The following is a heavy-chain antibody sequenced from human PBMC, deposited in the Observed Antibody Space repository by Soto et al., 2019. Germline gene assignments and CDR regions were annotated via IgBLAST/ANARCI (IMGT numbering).Heavy chain of an antibody. V-gene: IGHV3-48*03. CDR3: ARVRLRGSLDY. J-gene: IGHJ4*02. Sequence: PWGSLRLSCSASGFTFSSYEMNWVRQAPGKGLEWVSYISSSGSTIYYADSVKGRFTISRDNAKNSLYLQMNSLRAEDTAVYYCARVRLRGSLDYWGQGTPGTVS. CDR2: ISSSGSTI. CDR1: GFTFSSYE. D-gene: IGHD5-12*01.